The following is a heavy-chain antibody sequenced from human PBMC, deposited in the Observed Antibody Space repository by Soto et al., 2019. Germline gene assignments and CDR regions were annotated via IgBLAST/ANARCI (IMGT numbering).Heavy chain of an antibody. D-gene: IGHD4-17*01. CDR1: GFTIDDYT. Sequence: GRPLRLSCAASGFTIDDYTMHWVRQAPGKGLEWVSLISWDGGSTYYADSVKGRFTISRDNSKNSLYLQMNSLRSDDTALYYCARVPFITVTQGQYYYHFMDVWGKGTTVTVSS. CDR3: ARVPFITVTQGQYYYHFMDV. V-gene: IGHV3-43*01. CDR2: ISWDGGST. J-gene: IGHJ6*03.